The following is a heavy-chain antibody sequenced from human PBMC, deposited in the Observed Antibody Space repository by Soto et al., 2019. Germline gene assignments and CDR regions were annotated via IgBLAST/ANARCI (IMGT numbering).Heavy chain of an antibody. D-gene: IGHD3-10*01. V-gene: IGHV3-7*01. CDR3: ARGLITMVRGVIMKYYYYYMDV. CDR2: IKQDGSEK. J-gene: IGHJ6*03. CDR1: GFTFSSYW. Sequence: PGGSLRLSCAASGFTFSSYWMSWVRQAPGKGLEWVANIKQDGSEKYYVDSVKGQFTISRDNAKNSLYLQMNSLRDEDKAVYYCARGLITMVRGVIMKYYYYYMDVWGKGTTVTVSS.